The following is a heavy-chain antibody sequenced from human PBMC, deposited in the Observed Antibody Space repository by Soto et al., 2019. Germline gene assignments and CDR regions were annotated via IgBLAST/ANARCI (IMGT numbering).Heavy chain of an antibody. CDR3: ARDLGYSSSPNLFDP. J-gene: IGHJ5*02. Sequence: QVQLVQSGAEVKKPGSSVKVSCKASGGTFSSYAISWVRQAPGQGLEWMGGIIPIFGTANYAQKFQGRVTIXXDXSTXTAYRELSSLRPEDTAVCYCARDLGYSSSPNLFDPWGQGTLVTVSS. CDR2: IIPIFGTA. D-gene: IGHD6-6*01. CDR1: GGTFSSYA. V-gene: IGHV1-69*12.